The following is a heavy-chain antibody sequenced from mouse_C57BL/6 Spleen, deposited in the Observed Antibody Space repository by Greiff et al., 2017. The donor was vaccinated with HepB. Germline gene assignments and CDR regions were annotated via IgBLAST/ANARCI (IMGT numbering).Heavy chain of an antibody. V-gene: IGHV3-6*01. CDR3: ARNWDAFAY. J-gene: IGHJ3*01. CDR2: ISYDGSN. Sequence: DVHLVESGPGLVKPSQSLSLTCSVTGYSITSGYYWNWIRQFPGNKLEWMGYISYDGSNNYNPSLKNRISITRDTSKNQFFLKLNSVTTEDTATYYCARNWDAFAYWGQGTLVTVSA. D-gene: IGHD4-1*01. CDR1: GYSITSGYY.